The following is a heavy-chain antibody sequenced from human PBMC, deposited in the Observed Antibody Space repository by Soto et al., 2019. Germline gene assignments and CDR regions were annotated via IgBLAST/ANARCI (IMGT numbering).Heavy chain of an antibody. Sequence: PGGSLRLSCAASGFTFSSYAMSGVRQAPGKGLEWVSATSGSGGSTYYADSVKGRFTISRDNSKNTLYLQMNSLRAEDTAVYYCAKAAGGYSYGSYFDYWGQGTLVTVSS. CDR2: TSGSGGST. J-gene: IGHJ4*02. D-gene: IGHD5-18*01. V-gene: IGHV3-23*01. CDR3: AKAAGGYSYGSYFDY. CDR1: GFTFSSYA.